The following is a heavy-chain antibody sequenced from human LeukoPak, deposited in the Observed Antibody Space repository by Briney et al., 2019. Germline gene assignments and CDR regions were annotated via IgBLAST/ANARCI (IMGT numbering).Heavy chain of an antibody. V-gene: IGHV4-59*08. D-gene: IGHD6-19*01. CDR3: AGRNSGWSYFDY. CDR1: GGSISSYY. Sequence: PSETLSLTCTVSGGSISSYYWSWIRQPPGKGLEWIGYIYYSGSTNYNPSLKNRVTISVDTSKNQFSLKLSSVTAADTAVYHCAGRNSGWSYFDYWGQGTLVTVSS. J-gene: IGHJ4*02. CDR2: IYYSGST.